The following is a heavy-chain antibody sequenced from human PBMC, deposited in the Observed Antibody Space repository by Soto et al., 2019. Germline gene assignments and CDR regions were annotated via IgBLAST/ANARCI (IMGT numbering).Heavy chain of an antibody. CDR3: ARAYDRGYFDL. CDR2: INPSGGST. Sequence: ASVKVSCKASGYTFTSYYMHGVRQAPGQGLGWMGIINPSGGSTSYAQKFQGRVTMTRDTSTSTVYMELSSLRSEDTAVYYCARAYDRGYFDLWGRGTLVTVSS. V-gene: IGHV1-46*01. CDR1: GYTFTSYY. J-gene: IGHJ2*01. D-gene: IGHD5-12*01.